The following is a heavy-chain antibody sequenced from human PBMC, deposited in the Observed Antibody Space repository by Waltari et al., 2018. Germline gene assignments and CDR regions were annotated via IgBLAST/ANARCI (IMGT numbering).Heavy chain of an antibody. CDR3: ARVDHDDESCAY. D-gene: IGHD3-16*01. V-gene: IGHV3-7*01. J-gene: IGHJ4*02. CDR2: IKPDGSER. CDR1: GFTFTHYW. Sequence: EVQLVESGGGLVQPGGSLILSCAASGFTFTHYWDHCGRQGPGKGLEWVANIKPDGSERNHADSVKGRFTISRDNADNSLFLQMTSLRAEDTAVYYCARVDHDDESCAYWGQGTLVTVSS.